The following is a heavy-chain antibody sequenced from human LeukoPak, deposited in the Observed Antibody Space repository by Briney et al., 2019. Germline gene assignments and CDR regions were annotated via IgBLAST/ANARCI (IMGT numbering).Heavy chain of an antibody. CDR2: IIPILGIA. J-gene: IGHJ4*02. Sequence: ALVKVSCKASGGTFSSYAISWVRQAPGQGLEWMGRIIPILGIANYAQKFQGRVTITADKSTSTAYMELSSLRSEDTAVYYCARVLNYYDFDYWGQGTLVTVSS. CDR1: GGTFSSYA. D-gene: IGHD3-22*01. CDR3: ARVLNYYDFDY. V-gene: IGHV1-69*04.